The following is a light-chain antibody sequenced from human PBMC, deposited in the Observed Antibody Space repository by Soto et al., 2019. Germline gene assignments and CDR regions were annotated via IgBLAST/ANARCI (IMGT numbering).Light chain of an antibody. J-gene: IGKJ5*01. CDR1: DSVRNNY. V-gene: IGKV3-20*01. CDR2: CAP. Sequence: IVLTQSPANLCLSPWELAXLSCRASDSVRNNYLAWLEQEPVQDPRXLIYCAPNRDTGITERFSGSGSGKDFNLTISRLEPEDFAVYDCQQYGSSGTFGQGTRLEIK. CDR3: QQYGSSGT.